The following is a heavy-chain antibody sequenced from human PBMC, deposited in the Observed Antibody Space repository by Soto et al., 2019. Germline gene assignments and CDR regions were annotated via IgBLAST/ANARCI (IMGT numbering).Heavy chain of an antibody. CDR2: IIPIFGTA. D-gene: IGHD3-22*01. Sequence: QVQLVQSGAEVQKPGSSVKVSCKASGGTFSSYAISWVRQAPGQGLEWMGGIIPIFGTANYAQKFQGRVTITADESTSTAYMELSSLRSEDTAVYYCARTYYYDSSGYRPYYFDYWGQGTLVTVSS. CDR1: GGTFSSYA. CDR3: ARTYYYDSSGYRPYYFDY. J-gene: IGHJ4*02. V-gene: IGHV1-69*01.